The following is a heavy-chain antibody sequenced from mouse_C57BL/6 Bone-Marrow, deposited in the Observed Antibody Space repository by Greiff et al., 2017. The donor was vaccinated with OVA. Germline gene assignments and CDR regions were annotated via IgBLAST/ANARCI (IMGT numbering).Heavy chain of an antibody. Sequence: VQRVESGPGLVQPSQSLSITCTVSGFSLTSYGVHWVRQSPGKGLEWLGVIWSGGGTDYNAAFISRLFISKDNSKSQVLVKMNSLQDDDTAIYYCDRNHYYGSSPYWCFDVWGPGTTVTVSS. CDR1: GFSLTSYG. D-gene: IGHD1-1*01. V-gene: IGHV2-2*01. CDR3: DRNHYYGSSPYWCFDV. J-gene: IGHJ1*01. CDR2: IWSGGGT.